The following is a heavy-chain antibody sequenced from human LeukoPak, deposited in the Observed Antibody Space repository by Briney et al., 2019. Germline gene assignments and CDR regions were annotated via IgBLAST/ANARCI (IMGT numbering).Heavy chain of an antibody. D-gene: IGHD3-10*01. Sequence: PGGSLRLSCAASGFTFSSYAMSWVRQAPGKGLEWVSAISGSGGSTYYADSVKGRFTISRDNSKNTLYLQMNSLRAEDTAVYYCARDNPMVRGVILDYWGQGTLVTVSS. J-gene: IGHJ4*02. CDR1: GFTFSSYA. V-gene: IGHV3-23*01. CDR2: ISGSGGST. CDR3: ARDNPMVRGVILDY.